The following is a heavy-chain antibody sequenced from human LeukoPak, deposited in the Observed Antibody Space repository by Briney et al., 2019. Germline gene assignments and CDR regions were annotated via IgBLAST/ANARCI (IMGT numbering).Heavy chain of an antibody. D-gene: IGHD6-13*01. CDR3: ARQDLYSSSWLLFDY. J-gene: IGHJ4*02. Sequence: PSETLSLTCTVSGGSISSTNYYWGWIRQPPGKGLEWIGEINHSGSTNYNPSLKSRVTISVDTSKNQFSLKLSSVTAADTAVYYCARQDLYSSSWLLFDYWGQGTLVTVSS. CDR1: GGSISSTNYY. CDR2: INHSGST. V-gene: IGHV4-39*01.